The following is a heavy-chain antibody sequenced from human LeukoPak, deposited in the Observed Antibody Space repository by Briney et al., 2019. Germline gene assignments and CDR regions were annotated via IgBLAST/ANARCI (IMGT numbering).Heavy chain of an antibody. D-gene: IGHD3-22*01. CDR1: GFTVSSNY. V-gene: IGHV3-53*01. Sequence: PGGSLRLSCAASGFTVSSNYMSWVRQAPGKGLEWVSVIYSGGSTYYADSVKGRFTISRDNAKNSLYLQMNSLRAEDTAVYYCARGPTMKMDVWGKGTTVTVSS. J-gene: IGHJ6*04. CDR3: ARGPTMKMDV. CDR2: IYSGGST.